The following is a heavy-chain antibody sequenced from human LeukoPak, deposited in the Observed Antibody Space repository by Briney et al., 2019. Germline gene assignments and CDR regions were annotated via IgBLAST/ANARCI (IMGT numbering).Heavy chain of an antibody. CDR2: INHSGST. D-gene: IGHD3-10*01. J-gene: IGHJ5*02. CDR1: GGSFNAYY. V-gene: IGHV4-34*01. Sequence: SETLSLTCGVHGGSFNAYYWSWIRQPPGKGLEWIGEINHSGSTNYNPSLKSRVTISLDTSKSQFSLKLSSVTAADTAVYYCARGGYYGSGNDFRFDPWGQGTLVTVSS. CDR3: ARGGYYGSGNDFRFDP.